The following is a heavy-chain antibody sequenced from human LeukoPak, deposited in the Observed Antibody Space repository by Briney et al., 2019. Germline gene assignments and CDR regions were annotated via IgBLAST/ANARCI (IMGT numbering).Heavy chain of an antibody. V-gene: IGHV4-59*01. Sequence: SETLSLTCTVSGGSISSYCWSWIRQPPGKGLEWIGYIYYSGSTNYNPSLKSRVTISVDTSKNQFSLKLSSVTAADTAVYYCARATRGCSSGWYGYWGQGTLVTVSS. D-gene: IGHD6-19*01. CDR2: IYYSGST. CDR1: GGSISSYC. J-gene: IGHJ4*02. CDR3: ARATRGCSSGWYGY.